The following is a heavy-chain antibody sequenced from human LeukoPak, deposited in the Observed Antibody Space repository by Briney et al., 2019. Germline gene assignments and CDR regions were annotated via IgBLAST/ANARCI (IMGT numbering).Heavy chain of an antibody. D-gene: IGHD3-10*01. CDR1: GGSISSYY. V-gene: IGHV4-59*12. Sequence: SETLSLTCTVSGGSISSYYWSWIRQPPGKGLEWIGYIYYSGSTNYNPSLKSRVTISVDTSKNQFSLKLSSVTAADTAVYYCARGQNYYGSGSYYRYQYFQHWGQGTLVTVSS. J-gene: IGHJ1*01. CDR3: ARGQNYYGSGSYYRYQYFQH. CDR2: IYYSGST.